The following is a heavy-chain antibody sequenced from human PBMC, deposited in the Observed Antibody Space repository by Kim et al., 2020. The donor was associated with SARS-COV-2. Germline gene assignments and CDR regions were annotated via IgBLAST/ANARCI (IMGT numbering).Heavy chain of an antibody. CDR3: ARAGIMITFGGVIANTHFDY. D-gene: IGHD3-16*02. J-gene: IGHJ4*02. Sequence: RVTISVDTSKNQFSLKLSSVTAADTAVYYCARAGIMITFGGVIANTHFDYWGQGTLVTVSS. V-gene: IGHV4-39*01.